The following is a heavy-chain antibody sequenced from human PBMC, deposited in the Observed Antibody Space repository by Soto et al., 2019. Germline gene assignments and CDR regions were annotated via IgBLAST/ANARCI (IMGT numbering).Heavy chain of an antibody. CDR2: IYWDDDK. CDR1: GFSLSTSGVA. J-gene: IGHJ5*02. D-gene: IGHD1-26*01. V-gene: IGHV2-5*02. Sequence: QITFKESGPTLVRPTQTLTLTCTFSGFSLSTSGVAVGWIRQPPGKALEWLALIYWDDDKRYSPSLKSRLTITKYTSKNQGVLTMTNMDPVDTATDYCASQVACSGSYLGFDPWGQGTLVTVSS. CDR3: ASQVACSGSYLGFDP.